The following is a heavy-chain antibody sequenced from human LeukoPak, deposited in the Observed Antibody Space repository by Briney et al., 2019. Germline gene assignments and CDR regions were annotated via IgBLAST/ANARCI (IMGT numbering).Heavy chain of an antibody. CDR3: ARDYAGDTSGLVLDY. J-gene: IGHJ4*02. CDR2: ISPTGSRI. CDR1: GFTFTDYY. V-gene: IGHV3-11*01. D-gene: IGHD3-22*01. Sequence: GGSLRLSCAASGFTFTDYYMSWIRPAPGKGLEWISYISPTGSRIYYTDSVKGRFTISRANGKKSLILQMNSLRADDTAVYYCARDYAGDTSGLVLDYWGQGTLVTVSS.